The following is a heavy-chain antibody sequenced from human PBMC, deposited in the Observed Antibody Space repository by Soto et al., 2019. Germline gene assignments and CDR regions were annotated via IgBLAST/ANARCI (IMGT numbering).Heavy chain of an antibody. D-gene: IGHD1-26*01. CDR2: IYYSGST. Sequence: SATLSLTCTVSGGSISSYYWSWIRQPPGKVLEWIGYIYYSGSTNYNPSLKSRVTISVDTSKNQFSLKLSSVTAADTAVYYCARGGSGSQNWFDPWGQGTLVTVSS. CDR1: GGSISSYY. J-gene: IGHJ5*02. V-gene: IGHV4-59*01. CDR3: ARGGSGSQNWFDP.